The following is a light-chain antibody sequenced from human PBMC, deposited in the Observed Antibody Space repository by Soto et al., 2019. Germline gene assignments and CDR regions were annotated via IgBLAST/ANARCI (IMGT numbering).Light chain of an antibody. CDR2: DVT. Sequence: QSALTQPASVSGSPGQSITISCTGTSSDVGGYNYVSWYQHHPGKAPKLIIYDVTNRPSGVSNPFSGSKSGNTASLTISGLQPEDEADYYCNSYTTSNTRQIVFGTGTKVTVL. J-gene: IGLJ1*01. V-gene: IGLV2-14*03. CDR3: NSYTTSNTRQIV. CDR1: SSDVGGYNY.